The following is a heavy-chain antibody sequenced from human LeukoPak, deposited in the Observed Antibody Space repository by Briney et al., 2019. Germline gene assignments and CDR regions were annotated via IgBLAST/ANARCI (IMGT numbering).Heavy chain of an antibody. D-gene: IGHD5-24*01. Sequence: GGSLRLSCAASGFTVSSNYMNWVRQAPGKRLEWVSVIYGGGNIYYADSVKGRFTISRDNSKNTLYLQMNSLRAEDTAVYYCARGAGYNYPYYFDYWGQGTLVTVSS. CDR1: GFTVSSNY. CDR2: IYGGGNI. V-gene: IGHV3-53*01. J-gene: IGHJ4*02. CDR3: ARGAGYNYPYYFDY.